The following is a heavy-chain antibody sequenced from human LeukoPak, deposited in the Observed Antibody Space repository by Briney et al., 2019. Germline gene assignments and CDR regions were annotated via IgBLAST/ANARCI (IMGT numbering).Heavy chain of an antibody. CDR1: GDSISTYY. V-gene: IGHV4-4*09. Sequence: SETLSLTCTVSGDSISTYYWSWIRQPPGKGLEWIGCICNSGGTNYNPSLKSRVTISVDTSKNQFSLNLSSVTAADTAVYYCAKTGRPNNSGWYRWFDPWGQGTLVTISS. J-gene: IGHJ5*02. D-gene: IGHD6-19*01. CDR3: AKTGRPNNSGWYRWFDP. CDR2: ICNSGGT.